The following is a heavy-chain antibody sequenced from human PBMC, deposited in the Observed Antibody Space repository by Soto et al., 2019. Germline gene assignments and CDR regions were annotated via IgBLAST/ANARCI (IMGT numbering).Heavy chain of an antibody. CDR1: GGSISSGDYY. CDR2: IYYSGST. CDR3: ARVSPGTLGDYGMDV. V-gene: IGHV4-30-4*01. D-gene: IGHD6-13*01. Sequence: ASETLSLTCTVSGGSISSGDYYWSWIRQPPGKGLEWIGYIYYSGSTYYNPSLKSRVTISVDTSKNQFSLKLSSVTAADTAVYYCARVSPGTLGDYGMDVWGQGTTVTVSS. J-gene: IGHJ6*02.